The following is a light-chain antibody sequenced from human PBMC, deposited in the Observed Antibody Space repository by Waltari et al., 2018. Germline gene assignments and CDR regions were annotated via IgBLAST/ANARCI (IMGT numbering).Light chain of an antibody. CDR2: GAS. CDR3: QQYNNWRT. V-gene: IGKV3-15*01. CDR1: QSIARN. J-gene: IGKJ2*01. Sequence: LMTQSPPTLSVSPGERATLSCRASQSIARNLAWYQQKPGHAPRLLIYGASTRATDVPDRFSGSGSGTEFSLTISSLQSEDFAVYYCQQYNNWRTFGQGTKLEIK.